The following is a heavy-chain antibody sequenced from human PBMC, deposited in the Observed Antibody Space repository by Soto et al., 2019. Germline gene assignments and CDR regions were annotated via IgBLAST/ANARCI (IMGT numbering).Heavy chain of an antibody. J-gene: IGHJ4*02. D-gene: IGHD6-19*01. V-gene: IGHV3-21*05. CDR1: GFSFSAYT. CDR3: ARDLGWAFDY. Sequence: PGGSLRLSCEVSGFSFSAYTMNWFRHTPGLGLEWLAFITQTSGDTYYADSVKGRFTISRGNGKSSLYLEMSDLRAEDTAVYYCARDLGWAFDYWGRGTLVTVSS. CDR2: ITQTSGDT.